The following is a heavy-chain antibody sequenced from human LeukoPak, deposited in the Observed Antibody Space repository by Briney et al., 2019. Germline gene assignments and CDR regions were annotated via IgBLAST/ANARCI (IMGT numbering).Heavy chain of an antibody. D-gene: IGHD6-25*01. CDR3: ARDSSASSGHFDY. V-gene: IGHV1-2*02. Sequence: ASVKVSCKASGYTFTGYYMHWVRQAPGQGLEWMGWVNPNSGGTNYAQKFQGRDTMTRDTSISTAYMELSRLRSDDTAVYYCARDSSASSGHFDYWGQGTLVTVSS. J-gene: IGHJ4*02. CDR1: GYTFTGYY. CDR2: VNPNSGGT.